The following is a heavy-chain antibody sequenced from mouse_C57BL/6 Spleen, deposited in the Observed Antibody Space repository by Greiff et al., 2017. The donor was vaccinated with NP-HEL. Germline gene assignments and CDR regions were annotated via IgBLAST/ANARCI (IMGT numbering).Heavy chain of an antibody. CDR1: GFTFSSYG. CDR3: ARLYGSPPWFAY. Sequence: EVQLVESGGDLVKPGGSLKLSCAASGFTFSSYGMSWVRQTPDKRLAWVATISSGGSYTSYPDSVKGRFTISRDNAKNTLYLQMSSLKSEDTAMYYCARLYGSPPWFAYWGQGTLVTVSA. V-gene: IGHV5-6*01. J-gene: IGHJ3*01. CDR2: ISSGGSYT. D-gene: IGHD1-1*01.